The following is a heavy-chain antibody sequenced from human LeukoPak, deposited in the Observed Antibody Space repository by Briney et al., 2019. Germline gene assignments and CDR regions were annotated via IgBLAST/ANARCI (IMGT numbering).Heavy chain of an antibody. CDR1: GFTINNYW. D-gene: IGHD2-8*02. CDR2: IFPSGGEI. CDR3: ATYRQVLLPFES. V-gene: IGHV3-23*01. J-gene: IGHJ4*02. Sequence: GGSLRLSCAASGFTINNYWMNWVRQAPGKGLEWVSSIFPSGGEIHYADSVRGRFTISRDNSKSTLSLQMNSLRAEDTAIYYCATYRQVLLPFESWGQGTLVTVSS.